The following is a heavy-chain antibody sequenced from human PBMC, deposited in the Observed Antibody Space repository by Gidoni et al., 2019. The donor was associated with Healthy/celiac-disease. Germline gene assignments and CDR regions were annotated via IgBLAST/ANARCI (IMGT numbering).Heavy chain of an antibody. D-gene: IGHD3-22*01. CDR2: ISWNSGSI. Sequence: EVQLVESGGGLVQPGRSLRLSCAASGFTLDDYALHWVRQAPGKGLEWVSGISWNSGSIGYADSVKGRFTISRDNAKNSLYLQMNSLRAEDTALYYCAKDMGYDSSGYYGSYGMDVWGQGTTVTVSS. J-gene: IGHJ6*02. V-gene: IGHV3-9*01. CDR3: AKDMGYDSSGYYGSYGMDV. CDR1: GFTLDDYA.